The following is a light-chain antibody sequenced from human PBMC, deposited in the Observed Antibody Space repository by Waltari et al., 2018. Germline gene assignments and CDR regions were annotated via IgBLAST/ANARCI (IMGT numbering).Light chain of an antibody. CDR3: QQSYSTPLQSPVH. CDR1: QSISSY. V-gene: IGKV1-39*01. Sequence: DIQMTQSPSSLSASVGDRVTITCRASQSISSYLNWYQQKPGKAPKLLIYAASSLQSGVPSRFSGSGSGTDFTLTISSLQPEDFATYYCQQSYSTPLQSPVHFGQGTKLEIK. J-gene: IGKJ2*01. CDR2: AAS.